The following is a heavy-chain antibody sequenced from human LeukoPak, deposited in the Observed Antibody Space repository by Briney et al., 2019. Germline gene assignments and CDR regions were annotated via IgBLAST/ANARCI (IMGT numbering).Heavy chain of an antibody. J-gene: IGHJ3*02. D-gene: IGHD3-22*01. CDR3: ARHLGGSYYDSSGSVTNI. Sequence: SETLSLTCAVYGGSFSGYYWSWIRQPPGKGLEWIGEINHSGSTNYNPSLKSRVTISADTSKNQLSLKLSSMTAADTAVYYCARHLGGSYYDSSGSVTNIWGQGTMVIVSS. V-gene: IGHV4-34*01. CDR1: GGSFSGYY. CDR2: INHSGST.